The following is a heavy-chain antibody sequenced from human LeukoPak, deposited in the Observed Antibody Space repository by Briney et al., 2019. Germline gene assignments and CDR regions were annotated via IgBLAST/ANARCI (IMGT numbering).Heavy chain of an antibody. Sequence: GGSLRLSCAASGFTFSSYSMNWVRQAPGKGLEWVSSISSSSSYIYYADSVKGRFTISRDNAKNSLYLQMNSLRAGDTAVYYCAKEHSSSSVLNWGQGTLVTVSS. V-gene: IGHV3-21*01. D-gene: IGHD6-6*01. CDR2: ISSSSSYI. CDR1: GFTFSSYS. CDR3: AKEHSSSSVLN. J-gene: IGHJ4*02.